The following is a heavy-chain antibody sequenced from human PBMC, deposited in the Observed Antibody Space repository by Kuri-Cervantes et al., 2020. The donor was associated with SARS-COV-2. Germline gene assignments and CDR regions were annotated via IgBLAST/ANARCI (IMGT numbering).Heavy chain of an antibody. D-gene: IGHD2-2*01. V-gene: IGHV4-61*02. Sequence: SETLSLTCTVSGGSISSGSYYWSWIRQPAGKGLEWIGRIYTSGSTNYNPSLKSRVTISVDTSKNQFSLRLSSVTAADTAVYYCARWTLGYCSSTSCQLDIWGQGTVVTVSS. J-gene: IGHJ3*02. CDR1: GGSISSGSYY. CDR3: ARWTLGYCSSTSCQLDI. CDR2: IYTSGST.